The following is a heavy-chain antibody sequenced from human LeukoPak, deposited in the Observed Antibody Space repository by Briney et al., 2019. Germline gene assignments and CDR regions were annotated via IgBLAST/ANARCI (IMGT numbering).Heavy chain of an antibody. CDR3: AKDYEPLVGVHRWGDWFDP. J-gene: IGHJ5*02. CDR1: GFTFDDYA. Sequence: QPGRSLRLSCAASGFTFDDYAMHWVRQAPGKGLEWVSLISGTGGSTYYADSVKGRFTISRDNSKNTLYLQMNSLRAEDTAVYYCAKDYEPLVGVHRWGDWFDPWGQGTLVTVSS. CDR2: ISGTGGST. D-gene: IGHD1-26*01. V-gene: IGHV3-23*01.